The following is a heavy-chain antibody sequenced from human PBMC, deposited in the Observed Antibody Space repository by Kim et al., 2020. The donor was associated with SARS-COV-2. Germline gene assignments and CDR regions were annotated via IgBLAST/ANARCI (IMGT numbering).Heavy chain of an antibody. J-gene: IGHJ4*02. CDR3: ARAGSSDY. D-gene: IGHD6-6*01. CDR1: GFTFSSHW. Sequence: GGSLRLSCAASGFTFSSHWMTWVRQAPGKGLEWVASIKPDGGEKFYLGSVKGRFTISRDNAENSLYLQMDSLRAEDTAVYYCARAGSSDYWGQGTLVTVSS. V-gene: IGHV3-7*01. CDR2: IKPDGGEK.